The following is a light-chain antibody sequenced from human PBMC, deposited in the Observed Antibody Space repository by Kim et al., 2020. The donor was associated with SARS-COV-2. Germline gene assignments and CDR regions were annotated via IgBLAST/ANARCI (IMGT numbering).Light chain of an antibody. CDR1: QTVDNL. CDR2: HAS. J-gene: IGKJ5*01. CDR3: QQRSSWPIT. V-gene: IGKV3-11*01. Sequence: LSPGERAPLSCRASQTVDNLLAWYLQKPGQPPRLLIYHASERATGIPARFSGSGSGTDFTLTVSSLEPEDFAVYYCQQRSSWPITFGQGTRLEIK.